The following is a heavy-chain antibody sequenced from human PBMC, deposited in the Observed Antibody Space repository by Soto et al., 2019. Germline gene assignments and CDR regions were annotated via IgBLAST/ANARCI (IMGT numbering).Heavy chain of an antibody. CDR3: ARGLGVGIVDTSSDY. Sequence: SVKVSCKASGWTFSSYAISWVRQAPGQGLEWMGGIIPIFGTANYAQKFQGRVTITADESTSTAYMELSSLRSEDTAVYYCARGLGVGIVDTSSDYWGQGTLVTVSS. D-gene: IGHD5-12*01. V-gene: IGHV1-69*13. CDR2: IIPIFGTA. J-gene: IGHJ4*02. CDR1: GWTFSSYA.